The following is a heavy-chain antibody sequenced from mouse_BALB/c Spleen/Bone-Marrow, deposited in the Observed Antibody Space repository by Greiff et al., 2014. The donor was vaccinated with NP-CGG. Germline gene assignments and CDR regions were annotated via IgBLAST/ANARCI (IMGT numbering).Heavy chain of an antibody. CDR2: INPSNGGT. D-gene: IGHD2-1*01. CDR1: GYTFTGYY. V-gene: IGHV1S81*02. Sequence: VQLQQSGAGLVKPGASVKLSCKASGYTFTGYYMYWVKQRPGQGLEWIGEINPSNGGTNFNEKFKSKATLTVDKSSSTAYMQLSSLTSEDSAVYYCTRWYYGNYFYYWGQGTTLTVSS. J-gene: IGHJ2*01. CDR3: TRWYYGNYFYY.